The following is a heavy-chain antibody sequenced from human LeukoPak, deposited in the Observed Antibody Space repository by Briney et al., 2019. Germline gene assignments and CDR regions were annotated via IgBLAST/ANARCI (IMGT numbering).Heavy chain of an antibody. Sequence: GGSLRLSCAASRFSFSGHGMHWVRQAPGTGLEGGSGSSWNSGSIDYADSVKGRFTISRDNAKNSLYLQMNSLGAEDTALYYCAKRYDGAAAPEYYFDYWGQGTLVTVSS. CDR3: AKRYDGAAAPEYYFDY. V-gene: IGHV3-9*01. CDR1: RFSFSGHG. CDR2: SSWNSGSI. J-gene: IGHJ4*02. D-gene: IGHD6-13*01.